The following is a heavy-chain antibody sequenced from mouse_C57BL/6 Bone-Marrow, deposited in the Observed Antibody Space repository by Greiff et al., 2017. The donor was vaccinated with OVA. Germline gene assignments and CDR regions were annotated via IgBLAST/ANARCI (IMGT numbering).Heavy chain of an antibody. D-gene: IGHD4-1*01. CDR1: GFTFSSYT. CDR3: ARPGNWDGDY. CDR2: ISGGGGNT. J-gene: IGHJ2*01. Sequence: EVKVVESGGGLVKPGGSLKLSCAASGFTFSSYTMSWVRQTPEKRLEWVATISGGGGNTYYPDSVKGRFTISRDNATNTLYLQMSSLRSEDTALYYCARPGNWDGDYWGQGTTLTVSS. V-gene: IGHV5-9*01.